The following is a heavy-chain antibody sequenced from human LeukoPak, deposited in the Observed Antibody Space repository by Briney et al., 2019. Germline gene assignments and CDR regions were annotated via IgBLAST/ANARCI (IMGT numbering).Heavy chain of an antibody. CDR1: GFTFSNYW. Sequence: GGSLRLSCAASGFTFSNYWMHWVRQAPGKGLMWVSRINSDGGSITYADSVKGRFTISRDNSENTLYLQMKSLRAEDTAVYYCARGDGYNFFDYWGQGTLVTVSS. D-gene: IGHD5-24*01. CDR3: ARGDGYNFFDY. CDR2: INSDGGSI. V-gene: IGHV3-74*01. J-gene: IGHJ4*02.